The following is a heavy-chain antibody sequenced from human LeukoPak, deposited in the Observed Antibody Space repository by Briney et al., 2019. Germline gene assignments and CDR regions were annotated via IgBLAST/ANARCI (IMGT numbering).Heavy chain of an antibody. V-gene: IGHV3-15*01. CDR3: TTYSSRWFYFDY. Sequence: TPRGSLSLSCAVSGFTFSNAWMSWVRQAPGKGPEWVGRIKSNTAGGTVEYASPVKARFTISRDDSKNTLYLQMTGLKTEDTAMYYCTTYSSRWFYFDYWGQGSLVTVSS. CDR2: IKSNTAGGTV. D-gene: IGHD6-13*01. CDR1: GFTFSNAW. J-gene: IGHJ4*02.